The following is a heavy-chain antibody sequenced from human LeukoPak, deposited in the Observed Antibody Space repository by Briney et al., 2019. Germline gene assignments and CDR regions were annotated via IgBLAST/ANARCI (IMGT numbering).Heavy chain of an antibody. V-gene: IGHV1-18*01. D-gene: IGHD2-2*01. CDR1: GYTFIDYG. Sequence: ASVKVSCKASGYTFIDYGINWVRQAPGQGLEWMGRISVYNGNTKYPQKFQGRVTMTTDTSSNTAYMELTSLRSDDTAVYYCARGDHCSTTTCYSYYYGMDVWGQGTTVTVSS. J-gene: IGHJ6*02. CDR3: ARGDHCSTTTCYSYYYGMDV. CDR2: ISVYNGNT.